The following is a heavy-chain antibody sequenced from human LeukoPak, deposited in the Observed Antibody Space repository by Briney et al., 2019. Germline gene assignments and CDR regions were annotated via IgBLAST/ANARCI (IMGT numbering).Heavy chain of an antibody. CDR3: AVLYGDAETDY. Sequence: SETLSLTCAVYGGSFSGYYWTWIRQSPEKGLEWIAEINHSGSTYYTPSLKSRVSISIDTSKNQFSLKLTSVTAADTAVYYCAVLYGDAETDYWGQGTLVTVSS. D-gene: IGHD4-17*01. CDR2: INHSGST. J-gene: IGHJ4*02. V-gene: IGHV4-34*01. CDR1: GGSFSGYY.